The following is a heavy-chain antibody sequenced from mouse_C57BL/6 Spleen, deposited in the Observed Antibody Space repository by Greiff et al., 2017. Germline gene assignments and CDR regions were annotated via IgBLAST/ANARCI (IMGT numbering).Heavy chain of an antibody. CDR2: IYPSDSET. CDR3: ARRPYYYGSSPFDY. Sequence: QVQLQQPGAELVRPGSSVKLSCKASGYTFTSYWMDWVKQRPGQGLEWIGNIYPSDSETHYNQKFKDKATLTVDKSSSTAYMQLSSLTSEDSAVYYCARRPYYYGSSPFDYWGQGTTLTVSS. D-gene: IGHD1-1*01. CDR1: GYTFTSYW. V-gene: IGHV1-61*01. J-gene: IGHJ2*01.